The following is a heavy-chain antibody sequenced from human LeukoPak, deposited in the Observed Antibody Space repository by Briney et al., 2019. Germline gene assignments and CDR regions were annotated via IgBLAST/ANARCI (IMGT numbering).Heavy chain of an antibody. CDR3: VRDQSLWALDI. D-gene: IGHD1-26*01. V-gene: IGHV3-74*01. Sequence: GGSLRLSCAASGFTFSNYWMHWVRHAPGKGLMWVSRIKGDGIDTIGADFVKGRFTTSRDNAKNTLYLQMNSLRAEDTATYYCVRDQSLWALDIWGQGTTVTVSS. CDR1: GFTFSNYW. J-gene: IGHJ3*02. CDR2: IKGDGIDT.